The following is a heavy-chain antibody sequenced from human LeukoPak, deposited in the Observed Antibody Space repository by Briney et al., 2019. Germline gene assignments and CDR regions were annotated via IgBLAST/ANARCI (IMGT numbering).Heavy chain of an antibody. Sequence: GGSLRLSCAASGFTFSSYAMSWVRQAPGKGLEWVSAISGSGGSTYYADSVKGRFTISRDNSKNTLYLQMNSLRAEDTAVYYCAKGAARGYSGYDPYFDYWGQGTLVTVPS. CDR1: GFTFSSYA. CDR3: AKGAARGYSGYDPYFDY. V-gene: IGHV3-23*01. J-gene: IGHJ4*02. CDR2: ISGSGGST. D-gene: IGHD5-12*01.